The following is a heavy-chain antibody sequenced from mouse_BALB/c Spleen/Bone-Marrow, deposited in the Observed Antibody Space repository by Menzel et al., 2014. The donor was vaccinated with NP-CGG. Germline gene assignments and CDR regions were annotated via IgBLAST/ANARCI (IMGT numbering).Heavy chain of an antibody. J-gene: IGHJ2*01. CDR2: ISSGGSYT. CDR1: GFTFSSYA. V-gene: IGHV5-9-3*01. Sequence: VQLKESGGGLVKPGGSLKLSCAASGFTFSSYAMSWVRQTPEKRLEWVATISSGGSYTYYPDSVKGRFTISRDNAKNTLYLQMSSLRSEDTAMYYCARYGITRLLDYWGQGTTLTVSS. CDR3: ARYGITRLLDY. D-gene: IGHD2-4*01.